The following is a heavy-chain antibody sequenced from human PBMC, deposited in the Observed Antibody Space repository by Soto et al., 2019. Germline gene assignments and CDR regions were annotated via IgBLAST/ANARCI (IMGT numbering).Heavy chain of an antibody. CDR2: IFPSDSDT. V-gene: IGHV5-51*01. D-gene: IGHD3-22*01. J-gene: IGHJ5*02. CDR3: ARKDKSGYFNWFDP. Sequence: GESLKISCRTSGYRFTSYWIVWVRQMPGKGLEWMGTIFPSDSDTRYSPSFQGQVTISADRSTSTVFLQWASLKASDTAVYFCARKDKSGYFNWFDPWGQGTLVTVSS. CDR1: GYRFTSYW.